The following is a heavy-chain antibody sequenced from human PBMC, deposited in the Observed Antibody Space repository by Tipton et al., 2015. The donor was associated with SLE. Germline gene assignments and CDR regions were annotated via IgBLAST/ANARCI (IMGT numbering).Heavy chain of an antibody. J-gene: IGHJ6*02. CDR3: ARGMLTWRGAIIGVDV. V-gene: IGHV4-39*01. Sequence: TLSLTCTVSGGSISSSSYYWGWIRQPPGKGLEWIGRIYHSGSTNYNPSLKTRVTMSVDTSKNQFSLSLTSVTAADTAVYYCARGMLTWRGAIIGVDVWGQGTSVNVSS. CDR2: IYHSGST. D-gene: IGHD2-8*01. CDR1: GGSISSSSYY.